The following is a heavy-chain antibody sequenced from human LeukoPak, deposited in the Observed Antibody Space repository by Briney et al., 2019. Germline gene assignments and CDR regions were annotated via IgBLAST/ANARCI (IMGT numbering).Heavy chain of an antibody. CDR2: IYSGGST. Sequence: GGSLRLSCAASGFTVSSNYMSWVRQAPGKGLEWVSVIYSGGSTYYADSVKGRFTISRDNSKNTLYLQMNSLRAEDTAVYYCARGNRIGYCSGGSCYSGAFDIWGKGTMVTVSS. J-gene: IGHJ3*02. V-gene: IGHV3-53*01. CDR3: ARGNRIGYCSGGSCYSGAFDI. D-gene: IGHD2-15*01. CDR1: GFTVSSNY.